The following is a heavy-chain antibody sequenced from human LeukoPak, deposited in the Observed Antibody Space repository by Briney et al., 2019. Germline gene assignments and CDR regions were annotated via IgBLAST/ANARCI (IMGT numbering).Heavy chain of an antibody. V-gene: IGHV3-7*01. J-gene: IGHJ4*02. CDR1: GFTFSSYW. CDR3: ARAFALLRYFDWLFPPPDY. D-gene: IGHD3-9*01. Sequence: GGSLRLSCAASGFTFSSYWMSWVRQAPGKGLEGVANIKQDGSEKYCVDSVKGRFTISRDNAKNSLYLQMNSLRPEDTAVYYCARAFALLRYFDWLFPPPDYWGQGTLVTVSS. CDR2: IKQDGSEK.